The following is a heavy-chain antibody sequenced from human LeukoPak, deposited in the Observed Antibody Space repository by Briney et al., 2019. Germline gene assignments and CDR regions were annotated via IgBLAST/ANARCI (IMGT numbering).Heavy chain of an antibody. CDR3: ANRAQMTS. D-gene: IGHD2-21*02. CDR2: ISGDGGST. V-gene: IGHV3-43*02. Sequence: GGSLRLSCAASGFTFDDYAMHWVRQAPGKGLEWVSLISGDGGSTYYADSVKGRFTISRDNSKNSLCLQMNSLRTEDTALYYCANRAQMTSWGQGTLVTVSS. CDR1: GFTFDDYA. J-gene: IGHJ5*02.